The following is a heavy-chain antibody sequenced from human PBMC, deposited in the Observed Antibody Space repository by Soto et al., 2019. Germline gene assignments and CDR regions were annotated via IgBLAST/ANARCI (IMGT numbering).Heavy chain of an antibody. CDR3: ARERMDAGIAAAGTWYYYYYMDV. Sequence: GGSLRLSCAASGFTFSSYWMSWVRQAPGKGLEWVANIKQDGSEKYYVDSVKGRFTISRDNAKNSLYLQMNSLRAEDTAVYYCARERMDAGIAAAGTWYYYYYMDVWGKGTTVTVSS. J-gene: IGHJ6*03. CDR2: IKQDGSEK. CDR1: GFTFSSYW. V-gene: IGHV3-7*01. D-gene: IGHD6-13*01.